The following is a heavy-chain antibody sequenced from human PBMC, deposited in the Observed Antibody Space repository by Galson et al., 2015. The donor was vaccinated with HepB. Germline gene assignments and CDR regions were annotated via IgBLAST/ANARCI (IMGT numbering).Heavy chain of an antibody. Sequence: ETLSLTCGVSGYSIASGYFWGWIRQPPGKGLEWIGAIYHSGTTYYNPSLKSRVTISADTSKNQFSLKVTSVTASDTAIYYCARGAGGLEVADSWGQGTLVTVSS. CDR2: IYHSGTT. CDR3: ARGAGGLEVADS. J-gene: IGHJ5*01. D-gene: IGHD1-1*01. V-gene: IGHV4-38-2*01. CDR1: GYSIASGYF.